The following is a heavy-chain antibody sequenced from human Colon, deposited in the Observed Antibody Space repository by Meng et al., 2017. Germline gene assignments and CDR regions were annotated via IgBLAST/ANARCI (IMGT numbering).Heavy chain of an antibody. J-gene: IGHJ4*02. CDR1: GCSVSSPSYY. D-gene: IGHD1-26*01. V-gene: IGHV4-61*03. CDR3: ARERGSYSSIDF. CDR2: VYYTGSA. Sequence: QVQLQGSGPRLVRPSDTLSLPCTLSGCSVSSPSYYWSWIRQAPGKGLEWIGYVYYTGSANYNPSLKSRVTISVDTSKNHFSLHLTSVTAADTAVYYCARERGSYSSIDFWGQGTLVTVSS.